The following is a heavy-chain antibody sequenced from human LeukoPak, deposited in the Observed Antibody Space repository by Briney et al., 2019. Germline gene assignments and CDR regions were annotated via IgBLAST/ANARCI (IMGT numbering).Heavy chain of an antibody. V-gene: IGHV3-30*04. CDR1: GFTFSSYA. CDR3: AKDLRFDSKGTYSRGGPSLVDY. Sequence: PGGSLRLSCAASGFTFSSYAMHWVRQAPGKGLEWVAVISYDGSNKYYADSVKGRFTISRDNSKNTLYLQMNSLRAEDTAVYYCAKDLRFDSKGTYSRGGPSLVDYWGQGTLVTVSS. D-gene: IGHD6-13*01. J-gene: IGHJ4*02. CDR2: ISYDGSNK.